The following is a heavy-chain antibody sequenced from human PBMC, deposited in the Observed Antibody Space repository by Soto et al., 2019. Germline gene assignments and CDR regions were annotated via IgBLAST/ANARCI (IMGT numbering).Heavy chain of an antibody. J-gene: IGHJ6*02. Sequence: QVQLVQSGAEVKKPGSSVKVSCKASGGTFRSYAISWVRQAPGQGLEWMGGILPIFGTANYAQKFQVRVTITADESTSTEYMELSSLRSDDTAVYYCARHVPAAGYDYGMDVWGQGTTVTVSS. CDR2: ILPIFGTA. V-gene: IGHV1-69*12. CDR3: ARHVPAAGYDYGMDV. D-gene: IGHD2-2*01. CDR1: GGTFRSYA.